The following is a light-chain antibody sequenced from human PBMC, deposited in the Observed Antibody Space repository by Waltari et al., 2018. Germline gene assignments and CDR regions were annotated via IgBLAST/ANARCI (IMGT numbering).Light chain of an antibody. Sequence: DIQMTQSPSSVSASVVDRVTITCRSSQGISSWLAWHQQKPGKAPKLLIYAASSLQRGVPSRLSGSGSGTDFTLTISSLQPEDFATYYCQQANSFPITFGQGTRLEIK. J-gene: IGKJ5*01. CDR2: AAS. CDR1: QGISSW. V-gene: IGKV1D-12*01. CDR3: QQANSFPIT.